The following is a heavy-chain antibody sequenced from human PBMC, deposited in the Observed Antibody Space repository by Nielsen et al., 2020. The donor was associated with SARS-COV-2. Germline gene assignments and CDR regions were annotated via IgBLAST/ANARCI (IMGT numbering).Heavy chain of an antibody. Sequence: SETLSLTCTVSGGSVSSGSYYWSWIRQPPGKGLEWIGYIYYSGSTNYNPSLKSRVTISVDTSKNQFSLKLSSVTAADTAVYYCARGWRSAELLPLEYWGQGTPVTVSS. CDR3: ARGWRSAELLPLEY. J-gene: IGHJ4*02. CDR1: GGSVSSGSYY. D-gene: IGHD3-10*01. V-gene: IGHV4-61*01. CDR2: IYYSGST.